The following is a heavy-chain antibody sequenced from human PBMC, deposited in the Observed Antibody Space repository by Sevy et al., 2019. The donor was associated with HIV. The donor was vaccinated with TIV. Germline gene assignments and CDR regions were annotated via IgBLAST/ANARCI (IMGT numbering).Heavy chain of an antibody. D-gene: IGHD2-2*01. Sequence: GGSLRLSCAASGFTFSSYSMTWVRQAPGKGLEWVSSISSGSSYIYYADSVKGRFTISSDNAKNSLFLQMNSLSAEDTAVYYCASDWGCSSTSCLLYFDYWGQGTLVTVSS. V-gene: IGHV3-21*01. CDR1: GFTFSSYS. CDR2: ISSGSSYI. J-gene: IGHJ4*02. CDR3: ASDWGCSSTSCLLYFDY.